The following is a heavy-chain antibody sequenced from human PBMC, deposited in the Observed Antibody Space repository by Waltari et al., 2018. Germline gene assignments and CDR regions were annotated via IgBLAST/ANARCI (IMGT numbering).Heavy chain of an antibody. Sequence: QVQLQQWGAGLLKPSETLSLTCAVYGGSFSGYYWSWIRQPPGKGLEWIGEIKHSGITNYNPTLKSRVTISVDTSKNQFSLKLSSVTAADTAVYYCARGLYGRRLAVYYRWFDPWGQGTLVTVSS. CDR2: IKHSGIT. D-gene: IGHD3-9*01. V-gene: IGHV4-34*01. J-gene: IGHJ5*02. CDR1: GGSFSGYY. CDR3: ARGLYGRRLAVYYRWFDP.